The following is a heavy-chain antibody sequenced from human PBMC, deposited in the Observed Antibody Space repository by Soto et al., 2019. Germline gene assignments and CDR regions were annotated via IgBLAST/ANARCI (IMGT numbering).Heavy chain of an antibody. CDR1: GFTFSSYA. D-gene: IGHD5-18*01. CDR3: AKEGGYSYGSYDAFDI. J-gene: IGHJ3*02. Sequence: PGGSRRLSCAASGFTFSSYAMSWVRQAPGKGLEWVSAISGSGGSTYYADSVKGRFTISRDNSKNTLYLQMNSLRAEDTAVYYCAKEGGYSYGSYDAFDIWGQGTMVTVSS. CDR2: ISGSGGST. V-gene: IGHV3-23*01.